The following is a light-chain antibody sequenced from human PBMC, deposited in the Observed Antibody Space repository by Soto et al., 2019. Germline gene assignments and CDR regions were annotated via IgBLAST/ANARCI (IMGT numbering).Light chain of an antibody. CDR1: SSDVGGYDF. V-gene: IGLV2-14*01. J-gene: IGLJ1*01. Sequence: QSALTRPASVSGSPGQSITISCTGTSSDVGGYDFVSWYQHHPGKAPKLMIYDVNNRPSGLSNRFSGSKSGNTASLTISGLQTEDEADYYRSSYTSSHTRVFGTGTKVTVL. CDR3: SSYTSSHTRV. CDR2: DVN.